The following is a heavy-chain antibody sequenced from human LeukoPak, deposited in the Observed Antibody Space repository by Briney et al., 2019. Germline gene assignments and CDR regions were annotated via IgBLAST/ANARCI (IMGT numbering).Heavy chain of an antibody. D-gene: IGHD5-12*01. CDR2: ISSSGGST. V-gene: IGHV3-23*01. CDR3: AKPYSGYSSFDY. Sequence: GGSLRLSCAASGFTFSSYAVSWVRQAPGKGLQRVSAISSSGGSTYYADSVKGRFTISRDNSKNTLYLQMNSLRAEDTAVYYCAKPYSGYSSFDYWGQGTLVTVSS. J-gene: IGHJ4*02. CDR1: GFTFSSYA.